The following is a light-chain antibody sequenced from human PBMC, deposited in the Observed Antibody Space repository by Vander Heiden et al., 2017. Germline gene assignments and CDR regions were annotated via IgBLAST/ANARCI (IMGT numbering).Light chain of an antibody. J-gene: IGLJ1*01. Sequence: QSALTQPPPVSGSPGQPVTTSCTGTSSAVGGYNYVSCYQQHPGKAPKLMIYDVSKRPSGVPDRFSGSKSGNTASLTISGLQAEDEADYYCCSYAGSYTYVFATGTKVTVL. CDR3: CSYAGSYTYV. V-gene: IGLV2-11*01. CDR1: SSAVGGYNY. CDR2: DVS.